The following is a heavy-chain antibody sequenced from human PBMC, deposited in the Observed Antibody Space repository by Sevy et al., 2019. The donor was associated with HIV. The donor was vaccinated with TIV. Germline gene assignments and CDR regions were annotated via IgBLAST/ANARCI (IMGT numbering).Heavy chain of an antibody. J-gene: IGHJ3*02. Sequence: GGSLRLSCAASGFTFSSYAMRWVRQARGKGLEWVSAISGSGGSTYYADSVKGRFTISRDNSKNTLHLQMNSLRAEDTAVYYCAKGARCSGGSCYSRGAFDIWGQGTMVTVSS. CDR3: AKGARCSGGSCYSRGAFDI. CDR2: ISGSGGST. D-gene: IGHD2-15*01. CDR1: GFTFSSYA. V-gene: IGHV3-23*01.